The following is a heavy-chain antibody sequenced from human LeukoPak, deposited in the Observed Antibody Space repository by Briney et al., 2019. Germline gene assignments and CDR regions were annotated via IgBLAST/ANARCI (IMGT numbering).Heavy chain of an antibody. CDR3: ARDYLGYCSSTSCSDAFDI. D-gene: IGHD2-2*01. J-gene: IGHJ3*02. CDR1: GFSFSRFA. V-gene: IGHV3-30-3*01. Sequence: GGSLRLSCAASGFSFSRFAMHWVRQAPGKGPEWVAVLSYDESEKFYADSVKGRFTISRDNAKNSLYLQMNSLRAEDTAVYYCARDYLGYCSSTSCSDAFDIWGQGTMVTVSS. CDR2: LSYDESEK.